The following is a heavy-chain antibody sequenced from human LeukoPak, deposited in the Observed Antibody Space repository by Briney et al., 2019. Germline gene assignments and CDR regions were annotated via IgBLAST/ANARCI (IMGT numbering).Heavy chain of an antibody. J-gene: IGHJ6*02. CDR3: AKLWEWLALGDYGMDV. V-gene: IGHV3-30*18. CDR2: ISYDGSNK. Sequence: GGSLRLSCAASGFTLSSYGMHWVRQAPGKGLEWVAVISYDGSNKYYVDSVKGRFTISRDNSKNTLYLQMNSLRAEDTAVYYCAKLWEWLALGDYGMDVWGQGTTVTVSS. CDR1: GFTLSSYG. D-gene: IGHD6-19*01.